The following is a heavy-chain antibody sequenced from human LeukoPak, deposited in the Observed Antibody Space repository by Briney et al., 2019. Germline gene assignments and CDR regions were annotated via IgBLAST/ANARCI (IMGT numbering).Heavy chain of an antibody. D-gene: IGHD2-15*01. V-gene: IGHV4-39*07. J-gene: IGHJ4*02. CDR3: AREPPLKVVVAATTDY. CDR1: GGSISSSSYY. Sequence: PSETLSLTCTVSGGSISSSSYYWGWIRQPPGKGLEWIGSIYYSGSTYYNPSLKSRVTISVDTSKNQFSLKLSSVTAADTAVYYCAREPPLKVVVAATTDYWGQGTLVTVSS. CDR2: IYYSGST.